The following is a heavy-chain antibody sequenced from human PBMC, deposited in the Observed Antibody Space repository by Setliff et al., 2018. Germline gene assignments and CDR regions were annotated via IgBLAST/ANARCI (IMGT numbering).Heavy chain of an antibody. D-gene: IGHD1-1*01. CDR3: ARSVSTGPTPFYWYFDL. CDR2: IIPILGIA. V-gene: IGHV1-69*10. Sequence: SVKVSCKASGGTFSSYAISWVRQAPGQGLEWMGGIIPILGIANYAQKLQGRVTITADESTSTAYMELSSLRSEDTAVYYCARSVSTGPTPFYWYFDLWGRGTLVTVSS. CDR1: GGTFSSYA. J-gene: IGHJ2*01.